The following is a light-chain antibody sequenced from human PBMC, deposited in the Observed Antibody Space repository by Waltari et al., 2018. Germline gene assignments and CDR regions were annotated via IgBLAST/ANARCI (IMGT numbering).Light chain of an antibody. CDR1: ALPKQY. J-gene: IGLJ2*01. Sequence: SYELTPPPSVSVSPGQTARLTCSGDALPKQYVYWYQQKSSQAPILVMYKERERPSGTPERFSGSSSGTTVTLTISGVQAEDEADYHCQSGDNSGTNRVLFGGGTKLTVL. V-gene: IGLV3-25*03. CDR3: QSGDNSGTNRVL. CDR2: KER.